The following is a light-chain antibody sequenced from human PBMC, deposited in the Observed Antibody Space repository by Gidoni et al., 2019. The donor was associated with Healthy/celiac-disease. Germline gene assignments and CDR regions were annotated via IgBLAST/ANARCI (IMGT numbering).Light chain of an antibody. CDR3: SSYTSSSTSSWV. V-gene: IGLV2-14*01. Sequence: QSALTQPASVSGSPGQSITISCTGTSSDVGGYNYVSWYQQHPGKAPKLMIYEVSNRPSGVSTRFSGSKSGNTASLTISGLQAEDEADYYCSSYTSSSTSSWVFGTGTKVTVL. CDR1: SSDVGGYNY. CDR2: EVS. J-gene: IGLJ1*01.